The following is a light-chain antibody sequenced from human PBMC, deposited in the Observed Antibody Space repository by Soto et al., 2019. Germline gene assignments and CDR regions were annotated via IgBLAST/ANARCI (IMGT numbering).Light chain of an antibody. J-gene: IGKJ4*01. Sequence: DIVMTQSPDSLAVSLGERATINCKSSQSVLYSSNNKNYLAWYQQKPGQPPKLLIYWASTRESGVPDRFSGIRPRTDFTLTIRSLQAEDVAVYYCQQYYSTPLTFGGGTKVEIK. V-gene: IGKV4-1*01. CDR1: QSVLYSSNNKNY. CDR3: QQYYSTPLT. CDR2: WAS.